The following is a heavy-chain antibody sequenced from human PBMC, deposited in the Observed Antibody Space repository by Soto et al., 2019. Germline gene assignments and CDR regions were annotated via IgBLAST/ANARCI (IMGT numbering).Heavy chain of an antibody. D-gene: IGHD1-26*01. Sequence: GGSLRLSCAASGFTFSSYWMSWFRQAPGKGLEWVANIKQDGSEKYYGDSVKGRFTISRDNAKNSLYLQMNSLRAEDTAVYYCARRSGSYSYYYYYGMDVWGQGTTVTVSS. V-gene: IGHV3-7*05. J-gene: IGHJ6*02. CDR3: ARRSGSYSYYYYYGMDV. CDR2: IKQDGSEK. CDR1: GFTFSSYW.